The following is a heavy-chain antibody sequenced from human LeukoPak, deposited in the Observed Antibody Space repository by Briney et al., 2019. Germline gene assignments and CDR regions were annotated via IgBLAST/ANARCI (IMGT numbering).Heavy chain of an antibody. D-gene: IGHD4-17*01. CDR3: ARDAMTTVPY. CDR1: GFTFSSYS. CDR2: IKQDGSEK. J-gene: IGHJ4*02. V-gene: IGHV3-7*01. Sequence: GGSLRLSCAASGFTFSSYSMNWVRQAPGKGLEWVANIKQDGSEKYYVDSVKGRFTISRDNAKNSLYLQMNSLRAEDTAVYYCARDAMTTVPYWGQGTLVTVSS.